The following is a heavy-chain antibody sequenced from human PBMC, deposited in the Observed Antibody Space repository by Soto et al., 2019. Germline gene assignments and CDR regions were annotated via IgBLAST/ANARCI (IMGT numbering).Heavy chain of an antibody. CDR3: GKGRSYYYYYGVDV. CDR1: GFTFSSCA. Sequence: EVHLLESGGALVQPGGSLRLSCAASGFTFSSCAMGWVRQAPGKGLEWVSDIIDSGGSTYYADAVKGRFTISRDNSKSTLYLQMNSLRAEGTAVYYCGKGRSYYYYYGVDVWGQGTTVTVSS. J-gene: IGHJ6*02. V-gene: IGHV3-23*01. CDR2: IIDSGGST. D-gene: IGHD1-26*01.